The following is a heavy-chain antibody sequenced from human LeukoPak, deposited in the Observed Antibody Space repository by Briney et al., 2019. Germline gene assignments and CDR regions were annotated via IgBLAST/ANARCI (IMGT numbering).Heavy chain of an antibody. V-gene: IGHV3-7*01. CDR3: VRLYGYYYSYMDV. Sequence: GGSLRLAWEASGFSFSRYTMSWVRQAPGKGLEWVANIKDDGSEKYYLESVKGRFIIPRDNVKNSLYLQMNSLRAEDAAVYFCVRLYGYYYSYMDVWGKGTTVTVSS. CDR1: GFSFSRYT. D-gene: IGHD2-8*01. CDR2: IKDDGSEK. J-gene: IGHJ6*03.